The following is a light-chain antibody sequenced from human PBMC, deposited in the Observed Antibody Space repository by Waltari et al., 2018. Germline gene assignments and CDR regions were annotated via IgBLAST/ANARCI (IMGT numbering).Light chain of an antibody. CDR1: REIRNY. J-gene: IGKJ1*01. V-gene: IGKV1-39*01. Sequence: DAQMTQSPSSLIASVGDTVTIPCRAGREIRNYLNWVQQKPGKAPKTLIFAASSLQGGVPSRFSGSGFGTEFTLTITGLRPEDSATYYCQQSYTSPRTFGQGTKVEI. CDR2: AAS. CDR3: QQSYTSPRT.